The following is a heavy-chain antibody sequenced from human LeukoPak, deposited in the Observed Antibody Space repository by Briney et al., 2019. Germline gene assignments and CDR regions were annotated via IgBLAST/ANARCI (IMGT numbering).Heavy chain of an antibody. Sequence: GESLKISCWDSGSSFTSYWIGWVRQMPGKGLEWMGIIYPGDSDIRYSPSFQGQVTISADKSISTAYLQLPSLKASDTAMYYCARAYDYDSGGFFGYWGQGTLVTVSS. J-gene: IGHJ4*02. CDR2: IYPGDSDI. CDR1: GSSFTSYW. V-gene: IGHV5-51*01. CDR3: ARAYDYDSGGFFGY. D-gene: IGHD3-22*01.